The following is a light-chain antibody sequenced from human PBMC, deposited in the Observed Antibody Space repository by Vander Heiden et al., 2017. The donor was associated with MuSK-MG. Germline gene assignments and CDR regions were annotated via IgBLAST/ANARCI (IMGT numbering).Light chain of an antibody. Sequence: EIVMTQSPATLSVSPGERATLSCRASQSVSSNLAWYQQKPGQTPRLLIYGASTRATGIPARFSGSGSGTEFTLTISSLQSEDFAVYYCQQYNNWHPGRWTFGQGTKVEIK. V-gene: IGKV3-15*01. CDR1: QSVSSN. CDR2: GAS. J-gene: IGKJ1*01. CDR3: QQYNNWHPGRWT.